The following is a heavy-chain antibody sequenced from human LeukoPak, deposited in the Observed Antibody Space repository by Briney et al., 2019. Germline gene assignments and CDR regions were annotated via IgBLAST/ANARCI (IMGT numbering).Heavy chain of an antibody. V-gene: IGHV4-39*07. CDR1: GDSSSTTSYY. D-gene: IGHD3-10*01. J-gene: IGHJ5*02. Sequence: SETLSLTCTVSGDSSSTTSYYWGWIRQSPGKGLEWIGGIYYSGITYYNPSLKSRVTISVDTSKSQFSLKLSSVTAADTAVYYCARAPGRGGFDPWGQGTLVTVSS. CDR2: IYYSGIT. CDR3: ARAPGRGGFDP.